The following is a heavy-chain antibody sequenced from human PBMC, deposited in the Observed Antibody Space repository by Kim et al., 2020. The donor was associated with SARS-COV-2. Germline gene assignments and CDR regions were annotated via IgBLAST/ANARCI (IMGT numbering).Heavy chain of an antibody. CDR1: WFSLSTSEVG. CDR2: IYWDDDK. Sequence: SGPTLVNPTQTLTLTCTFSWFSLSTSEVGVGWIRQPPGKALEWLALIYWDDDKRYSPSLKSRLTITKDTSKNQVVLTMTNMDPVDTATYYCAHRQRIVVGDDAFDIWGQGTMVTVSS. D-gene: IGHD3-22*01. J-gene: IGHJ3*02. CDR3: AHRQRIVVGDDAFDI. V-gene: IGHV2-5*02.